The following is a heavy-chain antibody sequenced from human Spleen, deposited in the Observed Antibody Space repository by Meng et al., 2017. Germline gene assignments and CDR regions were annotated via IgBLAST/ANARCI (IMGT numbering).Heavy chain of an antibody. J-gene: IGHJ4*02. Sequence: QVQLVQSGAEVKRPGASVKVSCKASGYTFTSYDINWVRQAPGQGLEWMGWIHPSGHPTYAQKFQGRVTMTIDTSTTTASMELRSLRSEDTAVYYCARTGVTTIDYWGQGTLVTVSS. CDR2: IHPSGHP. D-gene: IGHD4-17*01. CDR3: ARTGVTTIDY. CDR1: GYTFTSYD. V-gene: IGHV1-18*01.